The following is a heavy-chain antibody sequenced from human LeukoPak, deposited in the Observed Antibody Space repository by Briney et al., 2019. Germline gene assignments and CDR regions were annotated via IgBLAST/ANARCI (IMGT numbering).Heavy chain of an antibody. Sequence: GGSLRLSCAASGFTLSSYSMNWVRQAPGKGLEWVSSISSSSGYIYYADSVKGRFTISRDNAKNSLYLQMNSLRAEDTAVYYCARGEENYDYAWGSYRYTSLLDYWGQGTLVTVSS. D-gene: IGHD3-16*02. CDR3: ARGEENYDYAWGSYRYTSLLDY. CDR2: ISSSSGYI. V-gene: IGHV3-21*01. CDR1: GFTLSSYS. J-gene: IGHJ4*02.